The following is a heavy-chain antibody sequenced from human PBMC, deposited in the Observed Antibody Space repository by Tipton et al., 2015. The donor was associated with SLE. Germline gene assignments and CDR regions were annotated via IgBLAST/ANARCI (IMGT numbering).Heavy chain of an antibody. D-gene: IGHD1-26*01. CDR3: AREERGALYGMDV. Sequence: SLSRDDSKNSLYLEMNSLKTEDTAVYFCAREERGALYGMDVWGQGTTVTVSS. J-gene: IGHJ6*02. V-gene: IGHV3-72*01.